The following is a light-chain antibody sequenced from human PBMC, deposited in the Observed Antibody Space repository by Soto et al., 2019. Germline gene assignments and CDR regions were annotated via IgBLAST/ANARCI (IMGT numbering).Light chain of an antibody. J-gene: IGKJ4*01. CDR2: KAS. Sequence: DIQMTQSPSTLSASVGDRVTITCRASQSISSWLAWYQQKPGKAPNLLIYKASSLESGVPSRFSGSGSGTEFTLTISRLQPDDFATYYCQQYNRYPLTFGGGTKVEIK. CDR3: QQYNRYPLT. V-gene: IGKV1-5*03. CDR1: QSISSW.